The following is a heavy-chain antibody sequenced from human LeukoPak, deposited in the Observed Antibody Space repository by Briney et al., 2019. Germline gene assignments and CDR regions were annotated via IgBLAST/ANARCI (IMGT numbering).Heavy chain of an antibody. J-gene: IGHJ6*03. Sequence: SETLSLTCTVSGGSISSYYWSWIRQPPGKGLEWIGYIYYSGSTNYNPSLKSRVTISVDTSKNQFSLKLSSVTAADTAVYYCARDTRGCSGGSCYSYYYYYMDVWGKGTTVTVSS. CDR3: ARDTRGCSGGSCYSYYYYYMDV. V-gene: IGHV4-59*01. CDR2: IYYSGST. D-gene: IGHD2-15*01. CDR1: GGSISSYY.